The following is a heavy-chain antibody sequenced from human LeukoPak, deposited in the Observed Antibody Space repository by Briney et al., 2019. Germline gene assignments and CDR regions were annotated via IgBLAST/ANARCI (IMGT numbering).Heavy chain of an antibody. V-gene: IGHV1-69*13. Sequence: GASVKVSCKASGGTSSSYAITRVRQAPGQGLEWVGGILPSFGTAKYAQSFQGRVTITADESTTTAYMDLSSLRSEDTAVYYCARGGNSGNYRRPFDYWGQGTLVTVSS. CDR2: ILPSFGTA. CDR1: GGTSSSYA. J-gene: IGHJ4*02. D-gene: IGHD1-26*01. CDR3: ARGGNSGNYRRPFDY.